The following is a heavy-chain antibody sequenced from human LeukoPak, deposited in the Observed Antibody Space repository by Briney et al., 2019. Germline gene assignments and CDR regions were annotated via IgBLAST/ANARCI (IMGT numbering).Heavy chain of an antibody. V-gene: IGHV1-69*01. D-gene: IGHD3-3*01. CDR3: ARGGAPDDFWSGYYTGIGFDY. J-gene: IGHJ4*02. CDR2: IIPIFGTA. CDR1: GGTFSSYA. Sequence: SVRVSCKASGGTFSSYAISWVRQAPGQGLEWMGGIIPIFGTANYAQKFQGRVTITADESTSTAYMELSSLRSEDTAVYYCARGGAPDDFWSGYYTGIGFDYWGQGTLVTVSS.